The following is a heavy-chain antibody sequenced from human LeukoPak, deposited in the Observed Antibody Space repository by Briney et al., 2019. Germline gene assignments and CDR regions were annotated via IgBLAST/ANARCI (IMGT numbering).Heavy chain of an antibody. J-gene: IGHJ4*02. CDR2: IFHNGST. Sequence: SETLSLTCTVSGYSIGTWYYWGWIRQPPGKGLEWIGSIFHNGSTHYNPSLESRVTISLDTSKNQFSLRLSAVTAADTAMYYCARVHGSFPGDFRGQGTLGTVS. D-gene: IGHD3-10*01. CDR3: ARVHGSFPGDF. V-gene: IGHV4-38-2*02. CDR1: GYSIGTWYY.